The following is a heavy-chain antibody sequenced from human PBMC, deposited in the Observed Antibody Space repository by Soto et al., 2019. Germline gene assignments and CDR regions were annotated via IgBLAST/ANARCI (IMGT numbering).Heavy chain of an antibody. CDR1: GYTFTSCG. V-gene: IGHV1-18*01. Sequence: GASVKVSCKASGYTFTSCGISWVRQAPGQGLEWMGWISAYNGNTNYAQKLQGRVTMTTDTSTSTAYMELRSLRSDDTAVYYCARDLGYSYGYPNLDYWGQGTLVTVSS. J-gene: IGHJ4*02. CDR2: ISAYNGNT. CDR3: ARDLGYSYGYPNLDY. D-gene: IGHD5-18*01.